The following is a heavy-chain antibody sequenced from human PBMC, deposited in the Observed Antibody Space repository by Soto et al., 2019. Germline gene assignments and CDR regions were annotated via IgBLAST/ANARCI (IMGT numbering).Heavy chain of an antibody. J-gene: IGHJ5*02. Sequence: PSETLSLTCIVPGDSVSSGDYYWSWIRQPPGKGLEWIGHVYFSGSTNYIPSLKSRLTMSVDTAKNQFSLKLNSVTAADTAVYYCARIPVDTYMIYWSDPWGQGTQVTVSS. CDR1: GDSVSSGDYY. CDR3: ARIPVDTYMIYWSDP. V-gene: IGHV4-61*08. CDR2: VYFSGST. D-gene: IGHD3-16*01.